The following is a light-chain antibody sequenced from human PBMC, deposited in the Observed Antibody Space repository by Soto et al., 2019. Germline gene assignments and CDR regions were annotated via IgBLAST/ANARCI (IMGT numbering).Light chain of an antibody. CDR3: SSYTSSGPYV. V-gene: IGLV2-14*01. J-gene: IGLJ1*01. CDR2: EVR. CDR1: SSDVGGYNY. Sequence: QSVLTQPASVSGSPGQSITISCTGTSSDVGGYNYVSWYQQHPGKAPKLMIYEVRNRPSGVSHRFSGSKSANTASLTISGLQAEDEADYYCSSYTSSGPYVSGNGTKVTVL.